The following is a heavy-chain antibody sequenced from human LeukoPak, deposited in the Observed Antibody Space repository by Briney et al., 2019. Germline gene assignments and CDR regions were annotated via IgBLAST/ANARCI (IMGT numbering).Heavy chain of an antibody. CDR3: ARAIGYCSSTSCYGIGY. Sequence: SVKVSCKASGGTFSSYAISWVRQAPGQGLEWMGGIIPIFGTANYAQKFQGRVTITTDESTSTAYMELSSLRSEDTAVYYCARAIGYCSSTSCYGIGYWGQGTLVTVSS. CDR1: GGTFSSYA. CDR2: IIPIFGTA. V-gene: IGHV1-69*05. D-gene: IGHD2-2*03. J-gene: IGHJ4*02.